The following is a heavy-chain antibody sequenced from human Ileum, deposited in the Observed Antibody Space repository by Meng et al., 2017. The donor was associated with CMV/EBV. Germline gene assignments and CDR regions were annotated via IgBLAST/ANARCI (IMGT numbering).Heavy chain of an antibody. CDR1: GFTFSDYY. V-gene: IGHV3-11*04. CDR3: ARDLLAFDY. J-gene: IGHJ4*02. CDR2: ISSRGSTI. Sequence: SCAASGFTFSDYYMRGIRQAPGKGLEWVSDISSRGSTIYYADSVKGRFTISRDNAKYSLYLQMNSLRAEDTAVYYCARDLLAFDYWGQGTLVTVSS.